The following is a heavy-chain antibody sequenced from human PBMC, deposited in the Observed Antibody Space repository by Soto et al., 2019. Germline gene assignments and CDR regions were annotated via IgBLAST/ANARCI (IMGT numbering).Heavy chain of an antibody. Sequence: QVQLQESGPGLVKPSQTLSLTCTVSGVSIESGGYYWTWIRQPPGKGLEWIGYFYYSTTTDYNPSLRSRVAMSGDASKNQISPKLGSVSAADTAVYYCAGGYNGYDLEHWGRGTLVTVAS. J-gene: IGHJ5*02. CDR3: AGGYNGYDLEH. CDR2: FYYSTTT. CDR1: GVSIESGGYY. D-gene: IGHD5-12*01. V-gene: IGHV4-30-4*08.